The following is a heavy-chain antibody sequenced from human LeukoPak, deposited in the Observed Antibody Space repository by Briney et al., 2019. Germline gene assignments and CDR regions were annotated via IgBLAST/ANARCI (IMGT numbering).Heavy chain of an antibody. CDR2: MNPNSGNT. CDR1: GYTFISYD. Sequence: ASVKVSCKASGYTFISYDINWVRQATGQGLEWMGWMNPNSGNTGYAQKFQGRVTMTRNTSISTAYMELSSLRSEDTAVYYCARGLFEDIVASPHYGMDVWGQGTTVTVSS. V-gene: IGHV1-8*01. D-gene: IGHD5-12*01. CDR3: ARGLFEDIVASPHYGMDV. J-gene: IGHJ6*02.